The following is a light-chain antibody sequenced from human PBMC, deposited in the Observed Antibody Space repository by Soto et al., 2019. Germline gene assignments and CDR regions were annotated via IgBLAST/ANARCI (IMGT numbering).Light chain of an antibody. CDR3: EPRISCPPT. CDR2: GAS. J-gene: IGKJ4*02. Sequence: DMVFTQSPATLSLSPGGSSTLSCRASQSLGKSLVWYQQNAGQAPRLVIDGASNRATGIPARFSGSGSGTDFTLTISSIQPQDFSVYFGEPRISCPPTFG. CDR1: QSLGKS. V-gene: IGKV3-11*01.